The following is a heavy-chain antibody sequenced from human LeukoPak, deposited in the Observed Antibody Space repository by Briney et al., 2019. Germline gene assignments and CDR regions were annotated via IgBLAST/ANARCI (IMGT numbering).Heavy chain of an antibody. J-gene: IGHJ4*02. Sequence: PSETLSLTCTVSGASISIISYYWGWIRQPPGKGLEWIGSIYYSGNTNYNPSLKSRVTISVDTSKNQFSLKLSSVTAADTAVYYCARGDMYYDILTGYYNVRGGHYFDYWGQGTLVTVSS. CDR3: ARGDMYYDILTGYYNVRGGHYFDY. CDR1: GASISIISYY. V-gene: IGHV4-39*07. CDR2: IYYSGNT. D-gene: IGHD3-9*01.